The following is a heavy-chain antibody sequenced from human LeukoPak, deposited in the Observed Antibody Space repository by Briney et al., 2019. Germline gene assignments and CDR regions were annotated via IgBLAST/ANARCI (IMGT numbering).Heavy chain of an antibody. CDR1: GGSISSDDYY. D-gene: IGHD3-22*01. CDR3: GRAGADSSGYYTIDY. J-gene: IGHJ4*02. CDR2: IHYSGST. Sequence: SETLSLTCTVSGGSISSDDYYWSWIRQPPGKGLEWIGYIHYSGSTYYSPSLKSRVSISVDTSKNQFSLRLSSVTAADKAVYYCGRAGADSSGYYTIDYWGQGTLVTVSS. V-gene: IGHV4-30-4*01.